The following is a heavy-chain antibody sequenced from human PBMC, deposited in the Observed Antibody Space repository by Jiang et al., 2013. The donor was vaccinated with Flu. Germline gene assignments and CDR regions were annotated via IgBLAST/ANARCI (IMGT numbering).Heavy chain of an antibody. CDR1: GFSLSTSGMC. J-gene: IGHJ4*02. D-gene: IGHD3-10*01. Sequence: KPTQTLTLTCAISGFSLSTSGMCVNWIRQPPGKALEWLARIDWDDDKYYTSSLRTRLTISKDTSKNQVVLTMTDMDPVDTATYYCARMVMIRGVIIFDYWGQGTLVTVSS. CDR2: IDWDDDK. V-gene: IGHV2-70*11. CDR3: ARMVMIRGVIIFDY.